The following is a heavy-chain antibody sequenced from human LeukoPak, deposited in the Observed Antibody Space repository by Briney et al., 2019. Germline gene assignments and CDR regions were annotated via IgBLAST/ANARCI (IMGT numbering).Heavy chain of an antibody. D-gene: IGHD3-22*01. J-gene: IGHJ4*02. Sequence: GGSLRLSCAASGFTVSSNYMSWVRQAPGKGLEWVSVIYSGGSTYYADSVKGRFTIPRDNSKNTLYLQMNSLRAEDTAVYYCASRNYYDSSGLLDYWGQGTLVTVSS. CDR1: GFTVSSNY. CDR2: IYSGGST. CDR3: ASRNYYDSSGLLDY. V-gene: IGHV3-53*01.